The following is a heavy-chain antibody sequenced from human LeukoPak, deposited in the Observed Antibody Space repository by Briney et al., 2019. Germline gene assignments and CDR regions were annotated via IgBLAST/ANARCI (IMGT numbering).Heavy chain of an antibody. CDR2: ISAYNGNT. CDR1: GYTFTSYG. D-gene: IGHD6-13*01. CDR3: ARELGSAAARFDP. Sequence: ASVKVSCKASGYTFTSYGISWVRQAPGQELEWMGWISAYNGNTHYAQKLQGRVTMTTDTSTSTVYMELRSLRSDDTAVYYCARELGSAAARFDPWGQGTLVTVSS. J-gene: IGHJ5*02. V-gene: IGHV1-18*01.